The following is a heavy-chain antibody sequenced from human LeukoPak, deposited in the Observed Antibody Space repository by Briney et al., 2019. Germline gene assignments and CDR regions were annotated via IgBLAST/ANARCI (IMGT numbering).Heavy chain of an antibody. V-gene: IGHV3-48*01. CDR3: ARVSSGSGSYRTLLSY. CDR2: ISSSSSTI. D-gene: IGHD3-10*01. Sequence: GGSLRHSSAASGFTFSSYSMNWVRQAPGKGLEWVSYISSSSSTIYYADSVKGRFTISRDNAKNSLYLQMNSLRAEDTAVYYCARVSSGSGSYRTLLSYWGQGTLVTVS. J-gene: IGHJ4*02. CDR1: GFTFSSYS.